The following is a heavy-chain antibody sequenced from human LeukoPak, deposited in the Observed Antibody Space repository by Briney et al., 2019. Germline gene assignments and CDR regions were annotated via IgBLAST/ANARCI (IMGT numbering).Heavy chain of an antibody. CDR2: ISSSSSYI. V-gene: IGHV3-21*01. CDR1: GFTFSSYS. CDR3: ARDSDWDDAFDM. J-gene: IGHJ3*02. D-gene: IGHD3-9*01. Sequence: EPGGSLRLSCAASGFTFSSYSMNWVRQAPGKGLEWVSPISSSSSYIYYADSVKGRFTISRDNAKNSLYLQMNSLRAEDTAVYYCARDSDWDDAFDMWGQGTMVTVSS.